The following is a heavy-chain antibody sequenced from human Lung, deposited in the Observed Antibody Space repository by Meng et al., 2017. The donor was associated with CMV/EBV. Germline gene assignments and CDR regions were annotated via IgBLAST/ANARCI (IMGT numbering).Heavy chain of an antibody. CDR2: ISTSGTTI. CDR3: ARSSGWLTPGGYGMDV. CDR1: GFTFSSYE. J-gene: IGHJ6*02. Sequence: GGSXRLXXAASGFTFSSYEMNWVRQAPGKGLEWVAYISTSGTTIYYADSVRGRFTISRDNAKNSLFLQMNSLRAEDTAVYYCARSSGWLTPGGYGMDVWGQGTTVTVSS. V-gene: IGHV3-48*03. D-gene: IGHD2-15*01.